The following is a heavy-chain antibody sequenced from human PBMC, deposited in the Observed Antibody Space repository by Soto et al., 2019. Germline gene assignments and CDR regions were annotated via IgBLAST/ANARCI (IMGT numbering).Heavy chain of an antibody. D-gene: IGHD3-22*01. CDR2: IIPIFGTA. CDR1: GGTFSSYA. J-gene: IGHJ4*02. CDR3: ARVGTYYYDSSGYKVFDY. V-gene: IGHV1-69*13. Sequence: ASVKVSCQASGGTFSSYAISGVRQAPGQGLEWMGGIIPIFGTANYAQKFQGRVTIPADESTSTAYMELSSLSSEDTAVYYCARVGTYYYDSSGYKVFDYWGQGTLVTVSS.